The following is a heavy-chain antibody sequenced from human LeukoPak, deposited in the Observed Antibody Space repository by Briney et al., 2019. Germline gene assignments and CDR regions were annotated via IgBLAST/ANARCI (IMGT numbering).Heavy chain of an antibody. D-gene: IGHD2-2*01. V-gene: IGHV3-23*01. Sequence: PGGSLRLSCTASGFTFSSYAMSWVRQAPGKGLEWVSAISGSGGNTYYADSVKGRFTISRDNSKNMLYLQMNSLRADDTAVYYCAREPGSYHWFDPWGRGTLVTVSS. CDR2: ISGSGGNT. CDR3: AREPGSYHWFDP. J-gene: IGHJ5*02. CDR1: GFTFSSYA.